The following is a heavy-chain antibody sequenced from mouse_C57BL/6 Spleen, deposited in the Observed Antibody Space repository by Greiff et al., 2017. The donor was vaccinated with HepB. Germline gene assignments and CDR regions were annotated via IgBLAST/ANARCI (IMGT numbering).Heavy chain of an antibody. V-gene: IGHV1-53*01. CDR1: GYTFTSYW. Sequence: QVQLQQPGTELVKPGASVKLSCKASGYTFTSYWMHWVKQRPGQGLEWIGNINPSNGGTNYNEKFKSKATLTVDKSSSTAYMQLSSLTSEDSGVYYCARSRIYYYGSSYVFGYWGQGTTLTVSS. D-gene: IGHD1-1*01. CDR3: ARSRIYYYGSSYVFGY. CDR2: INPSNGGT. J-gene: IGHJ2*01.